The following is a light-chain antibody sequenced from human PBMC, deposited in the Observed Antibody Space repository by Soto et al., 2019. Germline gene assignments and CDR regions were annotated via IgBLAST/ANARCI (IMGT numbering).Light chain of an antibody. J-gene: IGLJ2*01. CDR2: GNY. V-gene: IGLV1-40*01. CDR3: QSYENSLSGSV. Sequence: QSVLTQPPSVSGSPGQRVTISCTGSSSNIGAGYDVHWYQQLPGTAPKLLIYGNYNRPSGVPDRISGSRSGTSATLPITGLQAEDEADYYCQSYENSLSGSVFGGGTKLTVL. CDR1: SSNIGAGYD.